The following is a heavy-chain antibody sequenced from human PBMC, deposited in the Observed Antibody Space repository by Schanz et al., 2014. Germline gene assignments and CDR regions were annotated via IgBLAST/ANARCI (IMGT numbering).Heavy chain of an antibody. D-gene: IGHD3-16*01. CDR3: ARGTPFLCHY. CDR1: GFTFSSYT. Sequence: EVQLVESGGGLVKPGDSLRLSCAASGFTFSSYTMKWVRQAPGKGLEWVSSISSTSTYLYYADSVKGRFTISRDSARNSLYLQMSSLRAEDTAVYYCARGTPFLCHYWGQGTLVPVSS. V-gene: IGHV3-21*01. J-gene: IGHJ4*02. CDR2: ISSTSTYL.